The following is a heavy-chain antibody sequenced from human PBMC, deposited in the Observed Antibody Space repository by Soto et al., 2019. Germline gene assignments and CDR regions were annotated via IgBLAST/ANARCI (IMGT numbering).Heavy chain of an antibody. CDR3: ARSPDSSGYYPRWYYYGMDV. D-gene: IGHD3-22*01. J-gene: IGHJ6*02. Sequence: SETLSLTCTVSGGSINSGGYYWSWIRQHPGKGLEWIGYIYYSGSTYYNPSLKSRVTISVDTSKNQFSLKLSSVTAADTAVYYCARSPDSSGYYPRWYYYGMDVWGQGTTVTVSS. CDR1: GGSINSGGYY. V-gene: IGHV4-31*03. CDR2: IYYSGST.